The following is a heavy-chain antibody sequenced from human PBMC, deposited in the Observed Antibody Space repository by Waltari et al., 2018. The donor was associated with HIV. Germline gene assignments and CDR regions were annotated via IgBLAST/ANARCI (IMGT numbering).Heavy chain of an antibody. V-gene: IGHV5-51*03. J-gene: IGHJ5*02. CDR2: SSPGHSDT. Sequence: EVQLVQSGAEVKKPGESLKISCKGSGYSFTSYWIGWVCQMPGKGLEWMGISSPGHSDTRYSPSFQGQVTISADKSISTAYLQWSSLKASDTAMYYCATSEYCSSTSCQNWFDPWGQGTLVTVSS. CDR3: ATSEYCSSTSCQNWFDP. D-gene: IGHD2-2*01. CDR1: GYSFTSYW.